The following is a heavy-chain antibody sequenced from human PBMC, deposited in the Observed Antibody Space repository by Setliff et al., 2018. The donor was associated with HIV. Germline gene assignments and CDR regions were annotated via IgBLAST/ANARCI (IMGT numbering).Heavy chain of an antibody. J-gene: IGHJ6*02. CDR1: GYTFTGHY. CDR3: ARNFGLSPSGKYYYYYGVDI. D-gene: IGHD3-10*01. Sequence: ASVKVSCKASGYTFTGHYLHWVRQAPGQGLEWLGWVNPNSGDAIYAQNFQGRVTITRDTSINAAYMELRGLRSDDTAVYYCARNFGLSPSGKYYYYYGVDIWGQGTTVTVSS. V-gene: IGHV1-2*02. CDR2: VNPNSGDA.